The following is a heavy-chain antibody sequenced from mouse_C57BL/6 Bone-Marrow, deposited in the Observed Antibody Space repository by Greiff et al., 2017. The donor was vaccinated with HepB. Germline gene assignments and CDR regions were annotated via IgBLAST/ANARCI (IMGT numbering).Heavy chain of an antibody. Sequence: EVKVVESGGGLVQPGGSLKLSCAASGFTFSDYYMYWVRQTPEKRLEWVAYISNGGGSTYYPDTVKGRFTISRDNAKNTLYLQMSRLKSEDTAMYYCARHQGSSLWYFDVWGTGTTVTVSS. J-gene: IGHJ1*03. CDR3: ARHQGSSLWYFDV. CDR2: ISNGGGST. CDR1: GFTFSDYY. D-gene: IGHD1-1*01. V-gene: IGHV5-12*01.